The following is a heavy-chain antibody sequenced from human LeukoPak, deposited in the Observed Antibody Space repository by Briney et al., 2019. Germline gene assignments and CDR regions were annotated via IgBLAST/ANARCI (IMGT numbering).Heavy chain of an antibody. V-gene: IGHV4-34*01. CDR3: AYSSDYQQR. CDR2: INHSGST. J-gene: IGHJ1*01. D-gene: IGHD3-22*01. Sequence: SETLSLTCAVYGGSFNDYYGSWFRQPPGKGLEWIGEINHSGSTNYNPSLKSRVTISVDTSKNQFSLKLSSVTAADTAVYYCAYSSDYQQRWGQGTLVTVPS. CDR1: GGSFNDYY.